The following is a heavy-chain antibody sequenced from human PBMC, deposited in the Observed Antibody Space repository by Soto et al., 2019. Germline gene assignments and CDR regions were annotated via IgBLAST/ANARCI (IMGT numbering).Heavy chain of an antibody. D-gene: IGHD1-26*01. CDR3: ARVPRLRIVGATDFDY. Sequence: QVQLVESGGGLVKPGGSLRLSCAASGFTFSDYYMSWIRQAPGKGLEWVSYISSSSSYTNYADSVKGRFTISRDNAKNLLYLQMNSLRAEDTAVYYCARVPRLRIVGATDFDYWGQGTLVTVSS. CDR2: ISSSSSYT. CDR1: GFTFSDYY. J-gene: IGHJ4*02. V-gene: IGHV3-11*05.